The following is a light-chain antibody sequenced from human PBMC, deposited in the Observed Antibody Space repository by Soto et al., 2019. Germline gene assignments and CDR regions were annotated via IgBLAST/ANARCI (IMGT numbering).Light chain of an antibody. J-gene: IGKJ5*01. CDR2: DAS. Sequence: PGGRATLSCRASQTVTNHLAGYQQKAGQAPRLLIFDASTRASGIPPGCCGSGAATEVTLTTSSLQSEDFAVYYCQQYNSCPPITFGQGTRLEIK. CDR3: QQYNSCPPIT. V-gene: IGKV3D-15*01. CDR1: QTVTNH.